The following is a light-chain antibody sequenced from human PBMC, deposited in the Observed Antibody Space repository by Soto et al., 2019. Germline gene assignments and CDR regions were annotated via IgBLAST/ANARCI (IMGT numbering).Light chain of an antibody. Sequence: QSVLTQPPSASGTPGQRVTISCSGGSYNIGKNLVYWYQQRPGTAPKLLIFKNNARPSGVPDRFSGSNSGSSASLAISGLRSEDEADYDCSSYAGSNNLVFGGGTKLTVL. CDR3: SSYAGSNNLV. V-gene: IGLV1-47*01. CDR1: SYNIGKNL. J-gene: IGLJ2*01. CDR2: KNN.